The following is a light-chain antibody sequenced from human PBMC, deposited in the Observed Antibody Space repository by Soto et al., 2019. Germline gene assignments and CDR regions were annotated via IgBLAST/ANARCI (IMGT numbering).Light chain of an antibody. Sequence: DIQMTQSPSTLSASIGDRVTITCRASQSISSWLAWYQQKPGKAPKLLIYDASSLESEVPSRFSGSGSGTEFNLTISSLQPDDFATYYCHQYNNYPWTFGQGTKVEIK. CDR2: DAS. CDR3: HQYNNYPWT. V-gene: IGKV1-5*01. CDR1: QSISSW. J-gene: IGKJ1*01.